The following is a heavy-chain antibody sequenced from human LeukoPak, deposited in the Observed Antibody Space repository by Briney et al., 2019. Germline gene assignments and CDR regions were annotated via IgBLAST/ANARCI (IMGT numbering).Heavy chain of an antibody. Sequence: SVKVSCKASGGTFSSYSVSWVRQAPGQGLEWMGGIIPIFGTANYAQKFQGRVTITADESTSTAYMELSSLRSEDTAVYYCARDWRQYDSSGYYSSIRTFDIWGQGTMVTVSS. D-gene: IGHD3-22*01. J-gene: IGHJ3*02. CDR3: ARDWRQYDSSGYYSSIRTFDI. V-gene: IGHV1-69*13. CDR1: GGTFSSYS. CDR2: IIPIFGTA.